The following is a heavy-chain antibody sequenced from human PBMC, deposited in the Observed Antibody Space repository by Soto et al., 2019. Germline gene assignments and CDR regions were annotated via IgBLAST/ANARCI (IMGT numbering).Heavy chain of an antibody. V-gene: IGHV3-15*01. CDR1: GFSFSHAG. J-gene: IGHJ5*02. D-gene: IGHD2-15*01. Sequence: LRLSCAASGFSFSHAGMSWVRQAPGKGLEWVGRIKSKADGETKDYGAPVRGRFTISRDDAKDTLYLQMNSLRIEHTAVYYCCVVKRLDQYSTSGYWFDPWGPGTLVTVSS. CDR3: CVVKRLDQYSTSGYWFDP. CDR2: IKSKADGETK.